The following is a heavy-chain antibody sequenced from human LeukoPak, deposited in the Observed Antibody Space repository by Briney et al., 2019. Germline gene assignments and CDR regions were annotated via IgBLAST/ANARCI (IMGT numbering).Heavy chain of an antibody. CDR1: GYSFTSYW. V-gene: IGHV5-51*01. J-gene: IGHJ5*02. D-gene: IGHD2-2*01. Sequence: GESLKISCKGSGYSFTSYWIGWVRQMPGKGLEWMGIIYPGDSDTRYSPSFQGQVTISADKSISTAYLQWSSLKASDTAMYYCARRGHELGYCSSTSCYPPEGWFDPWGQGTLVTVSS. CDR2: IYPGDSDT. CDR3: ARRGHELGYCSSTSCYPPEGWFDP.